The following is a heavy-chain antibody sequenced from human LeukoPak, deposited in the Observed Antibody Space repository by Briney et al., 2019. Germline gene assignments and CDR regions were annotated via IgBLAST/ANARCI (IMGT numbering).Heavy chain of an antibody. J-gene: IGHJ4*02. V-gene: IGHV4-4*07. D-gene: IGHD6-13*01. Sequence: SETLSLTCTVSGGSINNYYWNWVRQPAGKGLEWIGRIYSSGSTNYNPSLKSRVTMSVDTSKNQFSLKLSSVTAADTAVYYCARGIMYDSSWYFDYWGQGTLVTVSS. CDR2: IYSSGST. CDR3: ARGIMYDSSWYFDY. CDR1: GGSINNYY.